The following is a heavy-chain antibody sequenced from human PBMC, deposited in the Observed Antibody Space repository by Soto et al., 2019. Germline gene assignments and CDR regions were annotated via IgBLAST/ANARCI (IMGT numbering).Heavy chain of an antibody. CDR3: ALLANSGYDLGDAFDI. CDR1: GFTFDDYA. D-gene: IGHD5-12*01. Sequence: GGSLRLSCAASGFTFDDYAMHWVRQAPGKGLEWVSGISWNSGSIGYADSVKGRFTISRDNAKNSLYLQMNSLRAEDTALYYCALLANSGYDLGDAFDIWGQGTMVTVSS. CDR2: ISWNSGSI. V-gene: IGHV3-9*01. J-gene: IGHJ3*02.